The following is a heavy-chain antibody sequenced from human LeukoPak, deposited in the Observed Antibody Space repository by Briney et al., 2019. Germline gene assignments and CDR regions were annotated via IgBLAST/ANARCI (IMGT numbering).Heavy chain of an antibody. J-gene: IGHJ4*02. CDR1: GFTFSSYP. D-gene: IGHD6-13*01. CDR2: ISGSGGST. Sequence: GGSLRLSCAASGFTFSSYPMSWIRQAPGKGLEWVSAISGSGGSTYYADSVKGRFTISRDNSKNTLYLQMNSLRAEDTAVYYCAKIASEPLGIAYWGQGTLVTVSS. V-gene: IGHV3-23*01. CDR3: AKIASEPLGIAY.